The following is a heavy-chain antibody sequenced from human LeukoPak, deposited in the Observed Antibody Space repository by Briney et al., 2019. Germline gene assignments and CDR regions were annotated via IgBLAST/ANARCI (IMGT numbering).Heavy chain of an antibody. J-gene: IGHJ4*02. D-gene: IGHD1-14*01. CDR2: IRYDGSNK. Sequence: PGGSLRLSCAASGFTFSSYWMSWVRRAPGKGLEWVAFIRYDGSNKYYADSVKGRFTISRDNSKNTLYLQMNSLRAEDTAVYYCAKAFPGPGPGDYWGQGTLVTVSS. V-gene: IGHV3-30*02. CDR3: AKAFPGPGPGDY. CDR1: GFTFSSYW.